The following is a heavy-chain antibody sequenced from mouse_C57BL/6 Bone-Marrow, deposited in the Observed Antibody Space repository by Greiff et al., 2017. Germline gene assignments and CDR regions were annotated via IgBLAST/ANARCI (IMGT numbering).Heavy chain of an antibody. CDR1: GFTFSSYA. CDR3: ARDPPYYYGSTYYAMDY. CDR2: ISDGGSYT. D-gene: IGHD1-1*01. Sequence: DVKLVESGGGLVKPGGSLKLSCAASGFTFSSYAMSWVRQTPEKRLEWVATISDGGSYTYYPDNVKGRFTISRDNAKNNLYLQMSHLKSEDTAMYYCARDPPYYYGSTYYAMDYWGQGTSVTVSS. V-gene: IGHV5-4*01. J-gene: IGHJ4*01.